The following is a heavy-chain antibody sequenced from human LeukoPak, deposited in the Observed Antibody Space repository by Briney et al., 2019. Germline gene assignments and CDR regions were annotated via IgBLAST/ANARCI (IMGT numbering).Heavy chain of an antibody. V-gene: IGHV3-15*01. D-gene: IGHD3-22*01. CDR1: GFTFSNAW. CDR3: TTEPYYYDGSGHSV. CDR2: IKSKTDGGTT. Sequence: GGSLRLSCAASGFTFSNAWMSWVRQAPGQGLEWVGRIKSKTDGGTTDYAAPVKGRFTISRDDSKNTLYLQMNSLKTEDTAVYYCTTEPYYYDGSGHSVWGQRTLVTVSS. J-gene: IGHJ4*02.